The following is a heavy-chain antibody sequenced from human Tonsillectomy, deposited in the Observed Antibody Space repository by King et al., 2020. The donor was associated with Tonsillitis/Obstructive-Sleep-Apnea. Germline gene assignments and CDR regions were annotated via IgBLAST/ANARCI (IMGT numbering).Heavy chain of an antibody. J-gene: IGHJ4*02. D-gene: IGHD6-19*01. CDR2: ISYDASNK. CDR3: ARDCPTSGNSHGWPDY. CDR1: GFTFSTFA. Sequence: VQLVESGGGVVQPGRSLRLSCAASGFTFSTFAMHWVRQAPGKGLEWVTIISYDASNKYYADSVKGRFSISRDNSKNTLYLQMYSLRAEDTAVYYWARDCPTSGNSHGWPDYWGQGVLVTVSS. V-gene: IGHV3-30*04.